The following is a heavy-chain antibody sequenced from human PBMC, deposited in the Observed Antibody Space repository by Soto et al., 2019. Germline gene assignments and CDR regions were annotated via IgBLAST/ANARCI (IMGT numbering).Heavy chain of an antibody. Sequence: GGSLRLSSTASGFTFKSHAMTWVRQAPGKGLEWISDITKSSRTIYYADSVKGRFTISRDNAKNSLYLQMNSLRAEDTAVYYCTRDHGYGYGMDVWGQGTTVTVSS. J-gene: IGHJ6*02. CDR1: GFTFKSHA. D-gene: IGHD5-12*01. CDR2: ITKSSRTI. CDR3: TRDHGYGYGMDV. V-gene: IGHV3-48*01.